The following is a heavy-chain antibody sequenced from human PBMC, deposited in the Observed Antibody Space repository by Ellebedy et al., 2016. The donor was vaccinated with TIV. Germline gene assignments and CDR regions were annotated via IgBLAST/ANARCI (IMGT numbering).Heavy chain of an antibody. D-gene: IGHD4-23*01. J-gene: IGHJ3*01. CDR1: GFTFSNNS. V-gene: IGHV3-23*01. CDR2: ITSSGDST. Sequence: GESLKISCTASGFTFSNNSMNWVRQAPGKGLEWVSGITSSGDSTYYADSVKGRFTISRDNSKDTLFLQMNSLRAEDTAIYFCARDPVGVGPAFDVWGQGTMVTVSS. CDR3: ARDPVGVGPAFDV.